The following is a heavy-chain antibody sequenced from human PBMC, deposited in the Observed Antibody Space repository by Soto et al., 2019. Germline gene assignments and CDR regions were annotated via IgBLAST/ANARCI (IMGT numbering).Heavy chain of an antibody. V-gene: IGHV3-23*01. J-gene: IGHJ5*02. CDR3: AKVLTYYYDSSGGWFDP. CDR1: GFTFSSYA. D-gene: IGHD3-22*01. CDR2: ISGSGGST. Sequence: GGSLRLSCAASGFTFSSYAMSWVRQAPGKGLEWVSAISGSGGSTYYADSVKGRFTISRDNSKNTLYLQMNSLRAEDTAVYYCAKVLTYYYDSSGGWFDPWGQGTLVTVSS.